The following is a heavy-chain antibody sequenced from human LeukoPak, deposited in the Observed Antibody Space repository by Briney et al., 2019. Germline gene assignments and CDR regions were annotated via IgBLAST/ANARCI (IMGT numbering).Heavy chain of an antibody. D-gene: IGHD6-19*01. CDR1: GYTFTSYG. J-gene: IGHJ5*02. V-gene: IGHV1-18*01. CDR3: ARWYSSGWTYNWFDP. Sequence: GAPVKVSCKASGYTFTSYGISWVRQAPGQGLEWMGWISAYNGNTNCAQKLQGRVTMTTDTSTSTAYMELRSLRSDDTAVYYCARWYSSGWTYNWFDPWGQGTLVTVSS. CDR2: ISAYNGNT.